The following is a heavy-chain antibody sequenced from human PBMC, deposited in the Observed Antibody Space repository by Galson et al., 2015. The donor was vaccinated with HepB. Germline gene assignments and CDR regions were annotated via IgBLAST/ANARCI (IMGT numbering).Heavy chain of an antibody. Sequence: SVKVSCKASGYTFSSHGFSWVRQAPGQGLEWMRWIGGYNGNTNYAQKFQGRVTMTRDTSTSIVYMELRSLRSDDTAVYYCARDSLESSGYYDPLYFDYWGQGTLVTVSS. CDR3: ARDSLESSGYYDPLYFDY. D-gene: IGHD3-22*01. CDR2: IGGYNGNT. V-gene: IGHV1-18*04. CDR1: GYTFSSHG. J-gene: IGHJ4*02.